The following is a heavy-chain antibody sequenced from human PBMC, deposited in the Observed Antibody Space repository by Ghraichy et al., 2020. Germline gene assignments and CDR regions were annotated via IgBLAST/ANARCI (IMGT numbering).Heavy chain of an antibody. V-gene: IGHV3-7*01. CDR1: GFSFSNYW. Sequence: GGSLRLSCAASGFSFSNYWMTWVRQAPGKGLEWVANINQDGSTKYYMDSVKGRFTISRDNAKNSLFVQMNSLGPEDTAIYYCARDGTYNGNYAEAFDVWGQGTVVTVSS. J-gene: IGHJ3*01. D-gene: IGHD1-26*01. CDR3: ARDGTYNGNYAEAFDV. CDR2: INQDGSTK.